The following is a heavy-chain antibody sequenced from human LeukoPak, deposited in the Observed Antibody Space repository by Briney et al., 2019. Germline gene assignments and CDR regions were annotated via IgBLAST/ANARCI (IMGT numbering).Heavy chain of an antibody. CDR3: ARAATYDSIWGSYRYGDWFDP. D-gene: IGHD3-16*02. Sequence: PGGSLRLSCAASGFTFSSYSMNWVRQAPGKGLEWVSSISSSTYIYYADSVKGRFTISRDNAKNSLYLQMNSLRAEDTAVYYCARAATYDSIWGSYRYGDWFDPWGQGTLVTVSS. CDR2: ISSSTYI. J-gene: IGHJ5*02. CDR1: GFTFSSYS. V-gene: IGHV3-21*01.